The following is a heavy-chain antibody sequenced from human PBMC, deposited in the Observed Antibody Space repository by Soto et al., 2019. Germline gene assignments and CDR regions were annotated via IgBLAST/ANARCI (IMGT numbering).Heavy chain of an antibody. Sequence: QVQLQESGPGLVKPSETLSLTCTVSGGSISSYYWSWIRQPPGKGLEWNGYIYYSGSTNYNPSPTRRVTITIDTSKTEFSLNLSSVTAADTAVYYCARGSYNWFDPWGQGTLVTVSS. CDR1: GGSISSYY. J-gene: IGHJ5*02. V-gene: IGHV4-59*08. CDR2: IYYSGST. CDR3: ARGSYNWFDP.